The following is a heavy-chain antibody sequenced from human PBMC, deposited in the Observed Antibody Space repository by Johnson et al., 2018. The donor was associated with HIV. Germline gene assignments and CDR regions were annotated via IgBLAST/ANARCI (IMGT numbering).Heavy chain of an antibody. CDR1: GFTFSSYG. D-gene: IGHD1-1*01. CDR3: ARSGPNWAFDF. Sequence: QVQLVESGGGVVQPGRSLRLSCAASGFTFSSYGMHWVRQAPGKGLEWVAVISYDGSNKYYVDSVKGRFTISRDNAKNTMFVQMNSLRAEDTAVYYCARSGPNWAFDFWGQGTMVTVSS. J-gene: IGHJ3*01. V-gene: IGHV3-30*03. CDR2: ISYDGSNK.